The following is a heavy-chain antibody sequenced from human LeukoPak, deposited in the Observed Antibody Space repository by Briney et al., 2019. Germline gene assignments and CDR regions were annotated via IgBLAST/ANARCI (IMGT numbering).Heavy chain of an antibody. D-gene: IGHD2-2*02. J-gene: IGHJ3*02. Sequence: GGSLRLSCAASGFTVSSNYMSWVRQAPGKGLEWVSAISGSGGSTYYADSVKGRFTISRDNSKNTLYLQMNSLRAEDTAVYYCAKGMGYCSSTSCYTGYDAFDIWGQGTMVTVSS. CDR1: GFTVSSNY. V-gene: IGHV3-23*01. CDR3: AKGMGYCSSTSCYTGYDAFDI. CDR2: ISGSGGST.